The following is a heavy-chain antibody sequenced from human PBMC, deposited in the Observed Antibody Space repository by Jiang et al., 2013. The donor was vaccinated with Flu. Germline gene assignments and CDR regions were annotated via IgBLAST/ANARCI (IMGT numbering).Heavy chain of an antibody. D-gene: IGHD7-27*01. V-gene: IGHV4-34*01. J-gene: IGHJ6*02. Sequence: LLKPSETLALTCAVYGGSFSGYYWSWIRQSPGKGLEWIGEINHSGSTSYNPSLKSRVTISVDTSKKQFSLKLSSVTAADTAVYYCARELGTGFDYYYGMDVWGQGTTVTVSS. CDR1: GGSFSGYY. CDR2: INHSGST. CDR3: ARELGTGFDYYYGMDV.